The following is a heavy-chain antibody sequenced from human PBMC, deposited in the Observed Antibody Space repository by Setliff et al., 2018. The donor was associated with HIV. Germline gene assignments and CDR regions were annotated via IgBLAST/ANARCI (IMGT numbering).Heavy chain of an antibody. CDR1: GGSISSSSDY. J-gene: IGHJ4*02. V-gene: IGHV4-39*01. D-gene: IGHD7-27*01. CDR2: IYYSGSI. CDR3: ARQNSDWGVGLYYFDY. Sequence: PSETLSLTCSVSGGSISSSSDYWGWIRKPPGKGLEWIGSIYYSGSIYYNPSLKSRVTISVDTPNNHFSLRLSSVTAADTALYYCARQNSDWGVGLYYFDYWGQGTLVTVSS.